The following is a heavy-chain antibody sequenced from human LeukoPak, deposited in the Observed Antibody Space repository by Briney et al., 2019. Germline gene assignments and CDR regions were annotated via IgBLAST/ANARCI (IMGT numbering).Heavy chain of an antibody. D-gene: IGHD3-22*01. V-gene: IGHV1-69*06. CDR1: GGTFSSYA. J-gene: IGHJ4*02. Sequence: RASVTVSCKASGGTFSSYAISWVRQAPGQGLEWMGGIIPIFGTANYAQKFQGRVTITADKSTSTAYMELRSLRSDDTAVYYCARTVITMIVPAGYWGQGTLVTVSS. CDR3: ARTVITMIVPAGY. CDR2: IIPIFGTA.